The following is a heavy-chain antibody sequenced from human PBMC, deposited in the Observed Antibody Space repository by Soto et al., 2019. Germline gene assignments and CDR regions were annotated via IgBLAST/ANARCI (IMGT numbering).Heavy chain of an antibody. CDR2: IKQDGSEK. CDR3: ARWGRMYGSGYSRHAFDI. J-gene: IGHJ3*02. D-gene: IGHD3-22*01. V-gene: IGHV3-7*03. CDR1: GFTFSSYW. Sequence: EVQLVESGGGLVQPGGSLRLSCAASGFTFSSYWMSWVRQAPGKGLEWVANIKQDGSEKYYVDSVKGRFTISRDNAKNSLYLQMNSLRDEDTAVYYCARWGRMYGSGYSRHAFDIWGQGKMVTVSS.